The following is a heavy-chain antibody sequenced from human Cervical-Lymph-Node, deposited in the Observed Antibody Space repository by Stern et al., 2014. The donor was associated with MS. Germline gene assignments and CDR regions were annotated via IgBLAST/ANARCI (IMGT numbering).Heavy chain of an antibody. CDR2: ISPKSANT. D-gene: IGHD4/OR15-4a*01. Sequence: QVQLVQSGAEVKKPGASMNISCKASRDIFTNYYIHWVRQAPGLGLEWMGLISPKSANTRYAQKFEGRVAVTRDTSTTTVYMELSSLRSEDSAVYYCTLVSVVAGASDGFDPWGQGTRVTVSS. CDR1: RDIFTNYY. CDR3: TLVSVVAGASDGFDP. J-gene: IGHJ5*02. V-gene: IGHV1-46*01.